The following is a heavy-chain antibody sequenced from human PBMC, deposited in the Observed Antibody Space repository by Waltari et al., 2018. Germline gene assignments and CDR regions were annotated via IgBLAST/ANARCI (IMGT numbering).Heavy chain of an antibody. V-gene: IGHV3-13*01. D-gene: IGHD4-17*01. CDR1: GFTFSSYD. Sequence: EVQLVESGGGLVQPGGSLRLSCAASGFTFSSYDMHWVRQATGKGLEWVSAIGTAGDTYYPGSVKGRFTISRENAKNSLYLQMNSLRAGDTAVYYCARAGEATVTPEYYFDYWGQEPWSPSPQ. J-gene: IGHJ4*01. CDR2: IGTAGDT. CDR3: ARAGEATVTPEYYFDY.